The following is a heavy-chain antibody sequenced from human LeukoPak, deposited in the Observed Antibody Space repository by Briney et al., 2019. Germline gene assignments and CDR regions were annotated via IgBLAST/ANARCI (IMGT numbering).Heavy chain of an antibody. CDR2: MNPNSGNT. CDR1: GYTFTSYD. D-gene: IGHD5-24*01. Sequence: GASVKVSCKASGYTFTSYDTNWVRQATGQGLEWMGWMNPNSGNTGYAQKFQGRVTMTRNTSISTAYMELSSLRSEDTAVYYCARVPFRDGYNPDYWGQGTLVTVSS. J-gene: IGHJ4*02. CDR3: ARVPFRDGYNPDY. V-gene: IGHV1-8*01.